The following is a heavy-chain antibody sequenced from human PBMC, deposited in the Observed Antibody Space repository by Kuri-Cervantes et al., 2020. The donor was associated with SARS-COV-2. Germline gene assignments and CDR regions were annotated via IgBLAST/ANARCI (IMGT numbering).Heavy chain of an antibody. CDR3: ASYPPYDYGDYVAVYYFDY. D-gene: IGHD4-17*01. Sequence: GGSLRLSCAASGFTFSSYTMSWVRQAPRKGLEWVSAISGSGGRTYYADSVKGRFTISRDNSKNTLYLQMNSLRVEDTAVYYCASYPPYDYGDYVAVYYFDYWGQGTLVTVSS. J-gene: IGHJ4*02. V-gene: IGHV3-23*01. CDR1: GFTFSSYT. CDR2: ISGSGGRT.